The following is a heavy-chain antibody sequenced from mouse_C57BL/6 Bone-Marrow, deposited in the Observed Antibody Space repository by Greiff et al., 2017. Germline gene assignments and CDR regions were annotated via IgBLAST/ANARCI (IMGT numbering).Heavy chain of an antibody. D-gene: IGHD2-10*02. V-gene: IGHV1-64*01. CDR3: ARRGYGSSWFAY. J-gene: IGHJ3*01. CDR2: IHPNSGST. CDR1: GYTFTSYW. Sequence: QVHVKQSGAELVKPGASVKLSCKASGYTFTSYWMHWVKQRPGQGLEWIGMIHPNSGSTNYNEKFKSKATLTVDKSSSTAYMQLSSLTSEDSAVYYCARRGYGSSWFAYWGQGTLVTVSA.